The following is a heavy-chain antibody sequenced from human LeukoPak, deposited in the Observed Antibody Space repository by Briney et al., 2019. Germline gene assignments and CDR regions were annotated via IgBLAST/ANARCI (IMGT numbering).Heavy chain of an antibody. CDR1: GATINSYY. D-gene: IGHD6-13*01. V-gene: IGHV4-59*01. Sequence: SETLSLTRTVSGATINSYYWSWLRQPPGKGLEWIGCIYDSGSTDYNPSLKSRVTISVDTSKNQFSLKLTSVTAADTAMYYCARTSSSWLWGQGTLVTVSS. J-gene: IGHJ4*02. CDR3: ARTSSSWL. CDR2: IYDSGST.